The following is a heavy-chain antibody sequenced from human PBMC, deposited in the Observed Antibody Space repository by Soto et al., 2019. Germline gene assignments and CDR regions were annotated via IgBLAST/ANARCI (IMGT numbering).Heavy chain of an antibody. CDR2: ISGSGGST. CDR3: AKDRGVVVPAAIGEYNWFDP. CDR1: GFTFSSYA. J-gene: IGHJ5*02. D-gene: IGHD2-2*01. V-gene: IGHV3-23*01. Sequence: GGSLRLSCAASGFTFSSYAMSWVRQAPGKGLEWVSAISGSGGSTYYADSVKGRFTISRDNSKNTLYLQMNSLRAEDTAVYYCAKDRGVVVPAAIGEYNWFDPWGQGTLVTVSS.